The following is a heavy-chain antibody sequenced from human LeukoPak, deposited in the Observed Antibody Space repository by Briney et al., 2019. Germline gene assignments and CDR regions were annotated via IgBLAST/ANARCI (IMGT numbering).Heavy chain of an antibody. D-gene: IGHD3-9*01. CDR3: ARAGVWLPAV. Sequence: SEPLSLTCAVSGASISSDKWWSWVRQPPGKGLEWIGEINHSGNTNYSPSLKSQVTMSADKSKNEFSLRLTSVTAADTAVYYCARAGVWLPAVWGQGTLVTVSS. J-gene: IGHJ4*02. CDR2: INHSGNT. CDR1: GASISSDKW. V-gene: IGHV4-4*02.